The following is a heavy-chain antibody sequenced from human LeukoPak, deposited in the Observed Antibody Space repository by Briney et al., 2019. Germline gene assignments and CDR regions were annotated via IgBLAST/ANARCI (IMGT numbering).Heavy chain of an antibody. D-gene: IGHD6-13*01. V-gene: IGHV3-20*04. CDR2: INWNGVNT. CDR1: GFTFDDYG. J-gene: IGHJ4*02. Sequence: PGGSLRLSCEASGFTFDDYGMSWVRQAPGKGLEWVSGINWNGVNTNYADSVKGRFTISRDNAKNSLYLQMNSLRAEDTAVYYCALVAAGPDFDYWGQGTLVTVSS. CDR3: ALVAAGPDFDY.